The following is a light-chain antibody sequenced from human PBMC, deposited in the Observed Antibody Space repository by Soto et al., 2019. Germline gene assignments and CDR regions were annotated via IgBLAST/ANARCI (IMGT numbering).Light chain of an antibody. J-gene: IGKJ5*01. V-gene: IGKV1-5*01. Sequence: DFQMTQSPSTLFASVGDRVTITCRASQSVRNWLAWYQQKPGRAPQLLIYDSSTLEPGVPSRFRGSGSGTDFTLKISRVEAEDVGVYYCMQALQTPTFGQGTRLEIK. CDR1: QSVRNW. CDR2: DSS. CDR3: MQALQTPT.